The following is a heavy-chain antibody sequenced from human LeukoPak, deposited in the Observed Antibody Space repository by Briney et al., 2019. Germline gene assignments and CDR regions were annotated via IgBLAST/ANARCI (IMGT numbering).Heavy chain of an antibody. D-gene: IGHD3-10*01. CDR3: AIPPLSGTGSSRPLAGMDV. J-gene: IGHJ6*02. CDR2: ISHTGSTM. Sequence: QPGGSLRLSCAASGFSFSSYSMNWVRQAPGKGLEWVSYISHTGSTMSYADSVKGRFTISRDNARNSLYLQMNSLRAEDTAVYYCAIPPLSGTGSSRPLAGMDVWGQGTTVTVSS. CDR1: GFSFSSYS. V-gene: IGHV3-48*04.